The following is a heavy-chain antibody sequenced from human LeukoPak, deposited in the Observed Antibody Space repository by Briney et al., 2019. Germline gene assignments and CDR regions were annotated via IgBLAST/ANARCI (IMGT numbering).Heavy chain of an antibody. CDR3: ARGPTGLSYFDL. CDR1: GGTFSTYA. D-gene: IGHD3-9*01. V-gene: IGHV1-69*05. CDR2: IIPIFGTT. Sequence: SVKVSCKPSGGTFSTYAVSWVRQAPGQGPEWMGRIIPIFGTTNYAQKFEGRVTITTDESKSTVYMELRSLTSDDAAVFFCARGPTGLSYFDLWGQGTQVSVSS. J-gene: IGHJ4*02.